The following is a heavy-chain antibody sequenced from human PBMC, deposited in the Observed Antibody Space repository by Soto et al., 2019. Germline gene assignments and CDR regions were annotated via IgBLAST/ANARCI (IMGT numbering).Heavy chain of an antibody. J-gene: IGHJ4*02. D-gene: IGHD3-22*01. Sequence: ASVKVSCKASGGTFSSYAISWVRQAPGQGLEWMGGIIPILGIANYAQKFQGRVTITADKSTSTAYMELSSLRSEDTAVYYCARGSYYYDSSGYYYFDYWGQGTLVTVSS. CDR3: ARGSYYYDSSGYYYFDY. CDR1: GGTFSSYA. CDR2: IIPILGIA. V-gene: IGHV1-69*10.